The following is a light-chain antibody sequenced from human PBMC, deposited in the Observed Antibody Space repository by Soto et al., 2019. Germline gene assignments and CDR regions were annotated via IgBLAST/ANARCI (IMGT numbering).Light chain of an antibody. V-gene: IGLV2-23*01. J-gene: IGLJ1*01. CDR1: SSDVGSYNL. Sequence: QSALTQPDSVSGSPGQSITISCTGTSSDVGSYNLVSWYQQHPGKAPKLMIYEGSKRTSGVSNRFSGSKSGNTASLTISGLQAEDEADYYCCSYAGSSTLYVFGPGTKVTVL. CDR3: CSYAGSSTLYV. CDR2: EGS.